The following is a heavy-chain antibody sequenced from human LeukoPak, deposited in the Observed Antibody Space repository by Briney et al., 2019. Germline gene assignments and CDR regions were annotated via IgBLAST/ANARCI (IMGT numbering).Heavy chain of an antibody. V-gene: IGHV4-34*01. CDR1: GGSFSGYY. CDR3: ARDRAHWNYFDY. Sequence: SETLSLTCAVYGGSFSGYYWSWIRQPPGKGLEWIGEIYHSGSTNYNPSLKSRVTISVDTSKNQFSLKLSSVTAADTAVYYCARDRAHWNYFDYWGQGTLVTVSS. J-gene: IGHJ4*02. D-gene: IGHD1-1*01. CDR2: IYHSGST.